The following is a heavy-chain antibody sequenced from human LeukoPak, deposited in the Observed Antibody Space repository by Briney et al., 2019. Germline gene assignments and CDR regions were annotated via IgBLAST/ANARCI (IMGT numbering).Heavy chain of an antibody. CDR3: ARDHRVTYYYGMDV. CDR2: IHTDGSGT. Sequence: GGALRLSCAASGFTFSSYCMHWVRQAPGKGLVWVSRIHTDGSGTSNADSVKGRFTIYRDNAKNTLYLQMNSLRAEDTAMYYCARDHRVTYYYGMDVWGKGTTVTVSS. J-gene: IGHJ6*04. V-gene: IGHV3-74*01. CDR1: GFTFSSYC. D-gene: IGHD2-21*02.